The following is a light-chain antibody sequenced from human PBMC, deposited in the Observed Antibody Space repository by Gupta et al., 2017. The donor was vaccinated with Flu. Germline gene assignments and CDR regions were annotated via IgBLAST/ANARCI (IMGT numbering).Light chain of an antibody. CDR3: QHYNNWPFT. V-gene: IGKV3-15*01. Sequence: EIVLTQSPATLSVSPGDSATLSCRASQSVSSNFAWFQQKPGQTPRLLIYGASVRATGSPARFSGSGSGTEFTLTITSLQSEDFAVYYCQHYNNWPFTFGQGTRLEIK. J-gene: IGKJ5*01. CDR1: QSVSSN. CDR2: GAS.